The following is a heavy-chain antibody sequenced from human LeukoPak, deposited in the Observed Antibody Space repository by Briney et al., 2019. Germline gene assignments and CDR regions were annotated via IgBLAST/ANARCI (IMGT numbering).Heavy chain of an antibody. Sequence: ASVKVSCKASGYTFTSYGISWVRRAPGQGLEWMGWINPNSGGTNYAQKFQGRVTMTRDTSISTAYMELSRLRSDDTAVYYCARDQGENWFDPWGQGTLVTVSS. J-gene: IGHJ5*02. CDR1: GYTFTSYG. D-gene: IGHD3-10*01. CDR2: INPNSGGT. V-gene: IGHV1-2*02. CDR3: ARDQGENWFDP.